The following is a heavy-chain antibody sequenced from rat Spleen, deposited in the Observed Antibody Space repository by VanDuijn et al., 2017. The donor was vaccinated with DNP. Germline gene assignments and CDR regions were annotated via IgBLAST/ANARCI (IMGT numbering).Heavy chain of an antibody. J-gene: IGHJ2*01. V-gene: IGHV5-7*01. CDR3: TTGGGPLY. Sequence: EVQLVESGGGLEQPGRALNLSCKASGFALSDYYMAWVRQTPKTGLEWVATISYEGSSTYYRDSVKGRFTISRDNAKSTLYLQRDSLRSEDTATYYCTTGGGPLYWGQGVMVTVSS. D-gene: IGHD3-1*01. CDR2: ISYEGSST. CDR1: GFALSDYY.